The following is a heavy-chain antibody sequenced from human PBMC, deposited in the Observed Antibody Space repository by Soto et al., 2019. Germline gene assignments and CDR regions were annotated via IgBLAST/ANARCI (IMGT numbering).Heavy chain of an antibody. D-gene: IGHD6-13*01. Sequence: WGSLRLSCAASGFTFSSYAMSWVRQAPGKGLEWVSAISGSGGSTYYADSVKGRFTISRDNSRNTLFLQLNSLRAEDTAVYYCAKEYGSTWIDHWGQGTLVTVSS. CDR2: ISGSGGST. CDR3: AKEYGSTWIDH. J-gene: IGHJ4*02. V-gene: IGHV3-23*01. CDR1: GFTFSSYA.